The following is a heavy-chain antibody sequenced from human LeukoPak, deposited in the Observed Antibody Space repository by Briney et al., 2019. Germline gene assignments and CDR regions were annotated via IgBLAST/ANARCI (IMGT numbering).Heavy chain of an antibody. J-gene: IGHJ4*02. V-gene: IGHV4-34*01. CDR2: TNHSGST. D-gene: IGHD6-13*01. Sequence: SETLSLTCAVHGGSFSGYYWSWIRQPPGKGLEWIGETNHSGSTNYNPSLKSRVTISVDTSKNQFSLKLSSVTAADTPVYYCARETSSSWYLAFDYWGQGTLVTVSS. CDR1: GGSFSGYY. CDR3: ARETSSSWYLAFDY.